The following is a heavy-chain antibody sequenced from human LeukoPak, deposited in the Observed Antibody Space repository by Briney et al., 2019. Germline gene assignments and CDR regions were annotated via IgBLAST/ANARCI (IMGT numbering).Heavy chain of an antibody. D-gene: IGHD3-3*01. V-gene: IGHV1-18*01. CDR1: GYTFTSYG. CDR3: AKDGGLYDFWSGYYPHYFDY. CDR2: ISAYNGNT. J-gene: IGHJ4*02. Sequence: ASVKVSCKASGYTFTSYGISWVRQAPGQGLEWMGWISAYNGNTNYAQKLQGRVTMTTDTSTSTAYMELRSLRSDDTAVYYCAKDGGLYDFWSGYYPHYFDYWGQGTLVTVSS.